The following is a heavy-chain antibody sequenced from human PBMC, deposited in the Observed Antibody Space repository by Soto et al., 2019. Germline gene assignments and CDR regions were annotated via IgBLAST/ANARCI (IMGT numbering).Heavy chain of an antibody. J-gene: IGHJ6*02. CDR2: KKQDGSEK. D-gene: IGHD6-13*01. CDR3: ARDPSVKYSSSWYSHYCYYGMDV. CDR1: GFTFSSYW. V-gene: IGHV3-7*05. Sequence: GGSLRLSCAASGFTFSSYWMSWVRQAPGKGLEWVANKKQDGSEKYYVDSVKVRFTISRDNAKNSLYLQMNSLRAEDTAVYYCARDPSVKYSSSWYSHYCYYGMDVWGQGTTVTVSS.